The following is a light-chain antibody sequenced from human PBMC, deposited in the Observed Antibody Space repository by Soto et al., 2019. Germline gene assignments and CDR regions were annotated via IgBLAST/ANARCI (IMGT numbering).Light chain of an antibody. J-gene: IGKJ4*01. CDR2: GAS. Sequence: EMVLTHSPGTLSLSLGQRATLSCRASQSVSSSYLASYQQKPGQAPRLLIYGASSRATGIPDRFSGSGSGTDFTLTISRLEPEDFAVYFCQQYGSSPLTFGGGTKVAVK. V-gene: IGKV3-20*01. CDR3: QQYGSSPLT. CDR1: QSVSSSY.